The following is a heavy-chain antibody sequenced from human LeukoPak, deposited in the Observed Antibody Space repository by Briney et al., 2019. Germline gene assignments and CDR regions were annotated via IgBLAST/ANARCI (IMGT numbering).Heavy chain of an antibody. CDR2: ISAYNGNT. V-gene: IGHV1-18*01. Sequence: GASVKVSCKASGYTFTSYAISWVRQAPGQGLEWMGWISAYNGNTNYAQKLQGRVTMTTDTSTSTAYMELRSLRSDDTAVYYCAVTVTIRVDAFDIWGQGTMVTVSS. CDR3: AVTVTIRVDAFDI. D-gene: IGHD4-17*01. J-gene: IGHJ3*02. CDR1: GYTFTSYA.